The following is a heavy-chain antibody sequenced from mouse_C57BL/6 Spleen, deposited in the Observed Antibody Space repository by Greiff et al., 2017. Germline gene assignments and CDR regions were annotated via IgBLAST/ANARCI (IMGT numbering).Heavy chain of an antibody. Sequence: QVQLQQSGPELVKPGASVKISCKASGYAFSSSWMNWVKQRPGKGLEWIGRIYPGDGDTNYNGKFKGKATLTADKSSSTAYMQLSSLTSEDSAVYFCARERVYYGINYYAMDYWGQGTSVTVSS. CDR1: GYAFSSSW. J-gene: IGHJ4*01. CDR3: ARERVYYGINYYAMDY. D-gene: IGHD2-1*01. CDR2: IYPGDGDT. V-gene: IGHV1-82*01.